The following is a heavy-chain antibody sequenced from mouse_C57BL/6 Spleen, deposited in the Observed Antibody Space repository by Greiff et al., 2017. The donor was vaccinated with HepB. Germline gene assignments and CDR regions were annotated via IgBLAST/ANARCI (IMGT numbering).Heavy chain of an antibody. D-gene: IGHD1-1*01. CDR2: IDPENGDT. CDR3: TTMPSIYYYGSSTAWFAY. Sequence: VQLQQSGAELVRPGASVKLSCTASGFNIKDDYMHWVKQRPEQGLEWIGWIDPENGDTEYAAKFQGKATITADTSSNTAYLQLSSLTSEDTAVYYYTTMPSIYYYGSSTAWFAYWGQGTLVTVSA. CDR1: GFNIKDDY. J-gene: IGHJ3*01. V-gene: IGHV14-4*01.